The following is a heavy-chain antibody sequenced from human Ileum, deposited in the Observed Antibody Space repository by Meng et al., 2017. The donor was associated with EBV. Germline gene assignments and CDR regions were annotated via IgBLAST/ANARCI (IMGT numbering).Heavy chain of an antibody. CDR1: GGSMSSYY. J-gene: IGHJ4*02. D-gene: IGHD2-15*01. CDR2: IYYSGST. V-gene: IGHV4-59*08. Sequence: QVQLQESGPGRVKPSETLSLACTVSGGSMSSYYWSWIRQPPGKGLEWIGYIYYSGSTNYNPSLKSRVTISVDTSKNQFSLNLSSVTAADTAVYYCARGGWSLDYWGQGTLVTVSS. CDR3: ARGGWSLDY.